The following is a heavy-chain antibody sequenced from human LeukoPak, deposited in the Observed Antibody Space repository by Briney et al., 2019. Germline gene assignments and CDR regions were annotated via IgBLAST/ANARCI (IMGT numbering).Heavy chain of an antibody. V-gene: IGHV3-74*01. CDR2: ITGDGSST. J-gene: IGHJ4*02. CDR3: AMSHWPYYFDY. CDR1: EFTLRKYG. D-gene: IGHD1-1*01. Sequence: GSRSLSPVASEFTLRKYGMDCGLGTPGRGLLWVSWITGDGSSTRYADSVKGRFTIYRDNAKNTLYLRVNSLRAEDTAVYYCAMSHWPYYFDYWGQGALVTVSS.